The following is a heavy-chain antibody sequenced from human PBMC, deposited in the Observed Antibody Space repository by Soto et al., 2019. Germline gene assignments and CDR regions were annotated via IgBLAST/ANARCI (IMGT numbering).Heavy chain of an antibody. V-gene: IGHV3-21*01. Sequence: GGALRLPCATSGFTFSSYSMNWVRQAPGMGLEWVSSISSSSRYIYYADSVRGRFTISRDNAKNSLYLQINSLRAEDTAVYYCARDRLVAATSAPPYCYYGMDVWGQGTTVTVS. J-gene: IGHJ6*02. D-gene: IGHD2-15*01. CDR2: ISSSSRYI. CDR1: GFTFSSYS. CDR3: ARDRLVAATSAPPYCYYGMDV.